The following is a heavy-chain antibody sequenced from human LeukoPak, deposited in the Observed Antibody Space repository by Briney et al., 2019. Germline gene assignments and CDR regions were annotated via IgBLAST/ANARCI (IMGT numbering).Heavy chain of an antibody. Sequence: SVKVSCKASGGTFSSYAISWVRQAPGQGLEWMGGIIPIFGTANYAQKFQGRVTITADESTSTAYMELSSLRAEDTAVYYCAKVQVVTAIRSSFDYWGQGTLVTVSS. CDR2: IIPIFGTA. CDR1: GGTFSSYA. J-gene: IGHJ4*02. V-gene: IGHV1-69*13. D-gene: IGHD2-21*02. CDR3: AKVQVVTAIRSSFDY.